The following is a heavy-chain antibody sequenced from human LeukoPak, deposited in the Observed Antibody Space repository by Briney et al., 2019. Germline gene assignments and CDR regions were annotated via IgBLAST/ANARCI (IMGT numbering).Heavy chain of an antibody. CDR3: ARSGRGRYFDWLFHFDY. CDR2: IYYSGST. CDR1: GGSISSYY. V-gene: IGHV4-59*01. Sequence: PSETLSLTCTVSGGSISSYYWSWIRQPPGKGLEWIGYIYYSGSTNYNPSLKSRVTISVDTSKNQFSLKLSSVTAADTAVYYCARSGRGRYFDWLFHFDYWGQGTLVTVSS. D-gene: IGHD3-9*01. J-gene: IGHJ4*02.